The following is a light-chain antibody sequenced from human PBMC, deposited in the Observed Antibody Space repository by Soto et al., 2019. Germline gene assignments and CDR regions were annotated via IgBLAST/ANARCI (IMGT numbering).Light chain of an antibody. Sequence: QSALTQPASVSGSPGQSITISCTGTNSDVGGYNFVSWYQQHPGKAPKLMIYDVSNRPSGVSNRFSGSKSGNTASLSISGLQAEDEADYYCSSYTSSSIPYVFGIGTKLTVL. J-gene: IGLJ1*01. CDR1: NSDVGGYNF. CDR3: SSYTSSSIPYV. V-gene: IGLV2-14*01. CDR2: DVS.